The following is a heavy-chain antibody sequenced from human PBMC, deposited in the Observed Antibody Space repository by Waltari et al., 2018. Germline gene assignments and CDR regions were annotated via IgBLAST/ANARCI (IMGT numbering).Heavy chain of an antibody. J-gene: IGHJ5*02. CDR3: ARARRAGYCSGGSCLGFDP. V-gene: IGHV4-30-4*08. CDR1: GGSISSGDYY. D-gene: IGHD2-15*01. CDR2: IYYSGST. Sequence: QVQLQESGPGLVKPSQTLSLTCTVSGGSISSGDYYWSWIRQPPGKGLEWIGYIYYSGSTYYNPSLKSRVTISVDTSKNQFSLKLSSVTAADTAVYYCARARRAGYCSGGSCLGFDPWGQGTLVTVSS.